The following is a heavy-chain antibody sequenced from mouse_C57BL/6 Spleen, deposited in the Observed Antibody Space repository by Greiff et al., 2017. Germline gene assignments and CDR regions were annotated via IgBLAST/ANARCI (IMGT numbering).Heavy chain of an antibody. CDR1: GYTFTSYW. J-gene: IGHJ3*01. Sequence: QVQLQQPGAELVKPGASVKMSCKASGYTFTSYWITWVKQRPGQGLEWIGDIYPGSGSTNYNEKFKSKATLTVDTSSSTAYMQLSSLTSEVSAVDYCARSVYYCAPCAYWGQGTLVTVS. V-gene: IGHV1-55*01. D-gene: IGHD1-1*01. CDR2: IYPGSGST. CDR3: ARSVYYCAPCAY.